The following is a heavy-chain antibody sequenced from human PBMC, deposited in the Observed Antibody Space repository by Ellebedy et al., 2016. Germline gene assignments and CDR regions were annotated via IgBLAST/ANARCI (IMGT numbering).Heavy chain of an antibody. D-gene: IGHD1-26*01. Sequence: ASVKVSCXASGYTFTSYGISWVRQAPGQGLEWMGWISAYNGNTNYAQKLQGRVTMTTDTSTSTAYMELRSLRSDDTAVYYCARVLGAMGSNWFNPWGQGTLVTVSS. V-gene: IGHV1-18*01. CDR2: ISAYNGNT. CDR1: GYTFTSYG. CDR3: ARVLGAMGSNWFNP. J-gene: IGHJ5*02.